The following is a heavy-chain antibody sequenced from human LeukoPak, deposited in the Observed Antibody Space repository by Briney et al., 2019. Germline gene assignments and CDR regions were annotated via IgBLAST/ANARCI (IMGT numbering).Heavy chain of an antibody. D-gene: IGHD3-22*01. Sequence: SETLSLTCVVSGGSISSNRWWHWVRQTPGKGLEWIGEIYHSGSTGYNPSLKSRVTVSIDTSKNQFSLKLSSVTAADTAVYYCARHDSSGLYNAFDIWGQGTMVIVSS. J-gene: IGHJ3*02. CDR3: ARHDSSGLYNAFDI. CDR2: IYHSGST. CDR1: GGSISSNRW. V-gene: IGHV4-4*02.